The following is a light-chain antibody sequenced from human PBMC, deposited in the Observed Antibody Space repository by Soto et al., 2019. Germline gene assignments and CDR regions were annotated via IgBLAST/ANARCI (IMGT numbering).Light chain of an antibody. J-gene: IGLJ2*01. V-gene: IGLV2-14*01. Sequence: QSALTQPASVSGSPGQSITISCTGTSSDVGGFNYVSWYQHHPGKAPKLMIYEVSNRPSGVSNRFSGSKSGNTASLTISGLQAEDEADYYCSSYTTSSPVAFGGGTKLTVL. CDR2: EVS. CDR3: SSYTTSSPVA. CDR1: SSDVGGFNY.